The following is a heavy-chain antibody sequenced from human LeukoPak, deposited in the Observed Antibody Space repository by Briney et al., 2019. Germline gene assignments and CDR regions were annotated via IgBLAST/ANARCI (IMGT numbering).Heavy chain of an antibody. CDR1: GYTFTGYY. CDR3: ARPYCSGGSCHDYFDY. D-gene: IGHD2-15*01. Sequence: ASVKVSCKASGYTFTGYYMHWVRQAPGQGLEWMGWINPHTGGTNYAQKFQGRVTMTRDTSISTAYMELGGLTSDDTAVYYCARPYCSGGSCHDYFDYWGQGTLVTVSS. J-gene: IGHJ4*02. CDR2: INPHTGGT. V-gene: IGHV1-2*02.